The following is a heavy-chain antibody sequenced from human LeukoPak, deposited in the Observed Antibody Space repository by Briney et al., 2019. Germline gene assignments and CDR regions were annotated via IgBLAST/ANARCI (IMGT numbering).Heavy chain of an antibody. D-gene: IGHD5-18*01. V-gene: IGHV3-9*01. CDR3: AKGSGYSYGDFDY. CDR1: GFTFDDYA. J-gene: IGHJ4*02. Sequence: GRSLRLSCAASGFTFDDYAMHWVRQAPGKGLEWVSGISWNSGSIGYADSVKGRFTISRDNAKNSLYLQMNSLRAEDTALYYCAKGSGYSYGDFDYWGQGTLVTVSS. CDR2: ISWNSGSI.